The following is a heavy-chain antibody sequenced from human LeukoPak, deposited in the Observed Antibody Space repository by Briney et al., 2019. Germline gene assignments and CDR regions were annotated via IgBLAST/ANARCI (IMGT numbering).Heavy chain of an antibody. V-gene: IGHV3-33*01. D-gene: IGHD3-22*01. CDR2: IWYDGSNK. CDR3: AREVTYYYDSSGSPGDY. Sequence: GGSLRLSCAASGFTFSSYGMHWVRQAPGKGLEWEAVIWYDGSNKYYADSVKGRFTISRDNSKNTLYLQMNSLRAEDTAVYYCAREVTYYYDSSGSPGDYWGQGTLVTVSS. CDR1: GFTFSSYG. J-gene: IGHJ4*02.